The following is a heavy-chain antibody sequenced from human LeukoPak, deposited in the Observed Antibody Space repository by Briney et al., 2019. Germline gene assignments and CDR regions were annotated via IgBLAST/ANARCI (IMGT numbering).Heavy chain of an antibody. V-gene: IGHV3-33*01. Sequence: GRSLRLSCAASGFTFSSYGMHWVRQAPGKGLEWVAVIWYDGSNKYYADSVKGRFTISRDNSKNTVCLQMNSLRAEDTAVYYCARASDSGWSYFDYWGQGTLVTVSS. CDR3: ARASDSGWSYFDY. CDR2: IWYDGSNK. J-gene: IGHJ4*02. CDR1: GFTFSSYG. D-gene: IGHD6-19*01.